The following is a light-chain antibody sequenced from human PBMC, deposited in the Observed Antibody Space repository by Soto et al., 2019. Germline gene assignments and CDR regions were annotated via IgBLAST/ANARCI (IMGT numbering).Light chain of an antibody. CDR3: RQYGSSPSYT. CDR2: GAS. J-gene: IGKJ2*01. V-gene: IGKV3-20*01. CDR1: QSLSSY. Sequence: EIVLTQSPGTLSLSPGERATLSCRASQSLSSYLAWYQQKPGQAPRLLIYGASSRATGIPDRFSGSGSGTDLSLTISRLEPEDFAVYYCRQYGSSPSYTFGQGTKREIK.